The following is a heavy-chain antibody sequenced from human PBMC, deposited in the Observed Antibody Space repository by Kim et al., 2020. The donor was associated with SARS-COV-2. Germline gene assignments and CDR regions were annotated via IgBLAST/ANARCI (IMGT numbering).Heavy chain of an antibody. J-gene: IGHJ4*02. V-gene: IGHV3-30*18. CDR2: ISYDGSNK. CDR3: AKDVASWIQLWPISGPFDY. CDR1: GFTFSSYG. Sequence: GSLRLSCAASGFTFSSYGMHWVRQAPGKGLEWVAVISYDGSNKYYADSVKGRFTISRDNSKNTLYLQMNSLRAEDTAVYYCAKDVASWIQLWPISGPFDYWGQGTLVTVSS. D-gene: IGHD5-18*01.